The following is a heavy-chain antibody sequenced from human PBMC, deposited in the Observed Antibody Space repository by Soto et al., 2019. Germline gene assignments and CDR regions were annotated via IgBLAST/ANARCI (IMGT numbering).Heavy chain of an antibody. Sequence: GASVKVSCKASGYTFTSYCISWVRQAPGQGLEWMGWISAYNGNTNYAQKLQGRVTMTTDTSTSTAYMELRSLRSDDTAVYYCARDPPDLRYFDGLSRGYFDYWGQGTLVTVSS. V-gene: IGHV1-18*01. D-gene: IGHD3-9*01. CDR2: ISAYNGNT. J-gene: IGHJ4*02. CDR1: GYTFTSYC. CDR3: ARDPPDLRYFDGLSRGYFDY.